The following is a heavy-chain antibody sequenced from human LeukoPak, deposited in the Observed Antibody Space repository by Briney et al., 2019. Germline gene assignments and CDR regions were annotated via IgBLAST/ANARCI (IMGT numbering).Heavy chain of an antibody. CDR2: MYYSGIT. V-gene: IGHV4-59*01. J-gene: IGHJ4*02. Sequence: SETLSLTSAVSRGSTSGYYWSCIRQHPREGLEWSWYMYYSGITNYTPSLTSRATISVDTSKKQFSLKLSFVTAADTAVYYCARLNDSCGYRMIFDYWGQGNLVTVSS. CDR3: ARLNDSCGYRMIFDY. D-gene: IGHD5-18*01. CDR1: RGSTSGYY.